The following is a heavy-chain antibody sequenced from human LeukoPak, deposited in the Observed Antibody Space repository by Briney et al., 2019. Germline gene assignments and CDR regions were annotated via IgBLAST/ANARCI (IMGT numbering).Heavy chain of an antibody. CDR1: GFTFSNYA. Sequence: GGSLRLSCAASGFTFSNYAMGWVRQAPGKGLEWVAAISGSGGSTYYADSVKGRFIISRDNSKNTLYLQMNSLRAEDTAVYYCAKAGGPMAGIGRGGYYFDYWGQGTLVTVSS. D-gene: IGHD6-19*01. CDR3: AKAGGPMAGIGRGGYYFDY. CDR2: ISGSGGST. V-gene: IGHV3-23*01. J-gene: IGHJ4*02.